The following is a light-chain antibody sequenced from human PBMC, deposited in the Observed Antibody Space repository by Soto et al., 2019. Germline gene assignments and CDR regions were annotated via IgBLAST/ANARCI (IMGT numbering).Light chain of an antibody. CDR3: AAWDDSLGGWV. Sequence: QSVLTQPPSASGTPGQRVTISCSGSSSNVGNNYVYWYLQLPGTAPKLLIYRNSQRPSGVPDRFSGSKSGTSASLAISGLRSEDEADYYCAAWDDSLGGWVFGGGTKLTVL. CDR1: SSNVGNNY. CDR2: RNS. J-gene: IGLJ3*02. V-gene: IGLV1-47*01.